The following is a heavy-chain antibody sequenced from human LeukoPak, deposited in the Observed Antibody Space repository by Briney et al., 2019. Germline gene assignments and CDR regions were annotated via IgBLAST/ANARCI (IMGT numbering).Heavy chain of an antibody. CDR1: GYTFTSYG. CDR2: ISAYNGNT. J-gene: IGHJ4*02. CDR3: ASSRSGWYWDFDY. Sequence: ASVKVSCKASGYTFTSYGISWVRQAPAQGREWMGWISAYNGNTNYAQKLQGRVTMTTDTSTSTAYMELRSLRSDDTAVYYCASSRSGWYWDFDYWGQGTLVTVSS. D-gene: IGHD6-19*01. V-gene: IGHV1-18*01.